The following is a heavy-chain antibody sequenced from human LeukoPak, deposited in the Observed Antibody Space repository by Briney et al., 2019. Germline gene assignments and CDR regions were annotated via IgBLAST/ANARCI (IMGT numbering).Heavy chain of an antibody. J-gene: IGHJ4*02. CDR2: IYPGDSDT. Sequence: GESLKISCKGSGYTFTSYWIGWVRQMPGKGLEWMGIIYPGDSDTRYSPSFQGQVTISVDKSISTAYLQWSSLKASDTAMYYCARLRSRRWELRGNFDYWGQGTLVTVSS. D-gene: IGHD4-23*01. V-gene: IGHV5-51*01. CDR1: GYTFTSYW. CDR3: ARLRSRRWELRGNFDY.